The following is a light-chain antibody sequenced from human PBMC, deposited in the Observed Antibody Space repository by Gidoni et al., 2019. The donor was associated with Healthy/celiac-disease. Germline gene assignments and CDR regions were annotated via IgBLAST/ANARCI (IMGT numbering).Light chain of an antibody. V-gene: IGKV3-15*01. J-gene: IGKJ5*01. Sequence: ERVMRQAQATLSVSPGERATLSCRASQSVSSNLARYQQKPGQAPRLLIYGASTRAPGIPARFSGSGSGTYFTLTICRLQSEDFAVYYCQQYNNWPPFTFGQGTRLEIK. CDR2: GAS. CDR3: QQYNNWPPFT. CDR1: QSVSSN.